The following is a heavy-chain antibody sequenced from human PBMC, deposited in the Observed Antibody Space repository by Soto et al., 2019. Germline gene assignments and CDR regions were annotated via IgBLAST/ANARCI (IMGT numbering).Heavy chain of an antibody. CDR2: ITWNSNVI. V-gene: IGHV3-9*01. D-gene: IGHD2-15*01. CDR1: GFTFDDFA. J-gene: IGHJ4*02. Sequence: EVQLVESGGGLVQPGRSLRLSCAASGFTFDDFAMHWVRRVPGKGLEWVSSITWNSNVIGYADSVKGRFTISRDNAKNSLYRQMNSLRPEDTAFYYCTRGGPDAFCGGGRCYFDYWGQGTLVTVSS. CDR3: TRGGPDAFCGGGRCYFDY.